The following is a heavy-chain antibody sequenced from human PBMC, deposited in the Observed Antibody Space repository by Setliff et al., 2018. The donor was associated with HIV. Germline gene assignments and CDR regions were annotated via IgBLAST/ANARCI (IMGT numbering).Heavy chain of an antibody. V-gene: IGHV4-34*01. CDR1: GGSFSGFY. CDR3: TRAPGGGKDYFDY. CDR2: IDHIGRT. Sequence: ETLSLTCAVYGGSFSGFYWTWIRQPPGKGLEWIGDIDHIGRTNYNPSLKSRATISVDTSKNQFSLRLSSVTAADTAVYYCTRAPGGGKDYFDYWGQGTLVTVSS. D-gene: IGHD2-15*01. J-gene: IGHJ4*02.